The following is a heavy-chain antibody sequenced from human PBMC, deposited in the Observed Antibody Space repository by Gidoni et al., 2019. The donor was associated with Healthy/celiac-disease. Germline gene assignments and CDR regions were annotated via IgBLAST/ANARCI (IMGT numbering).Heavy chain of an antibody. D-gene: IGHD6-13*01. CDR2: IWYDGSNK. CDR3: ARDVGSSWYEYAY. J-gene: IGHJ4*02. CDR1: GFTFSSYG. V-gene: IGHV3-33*01. Sequence: QVQLVESGGGVVQPGRSLRLPCAASGFTFSSYGMHWVRQAPGKGLEWVAVIWYDGSNKYYADSVKGRFTISRDNSKNTLYLQMNSLRAEDTAVYYCARDVGSSWYEYAYWGQGTLVTVSS.